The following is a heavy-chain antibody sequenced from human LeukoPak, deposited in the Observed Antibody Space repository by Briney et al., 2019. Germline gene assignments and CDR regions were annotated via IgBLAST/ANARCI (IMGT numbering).Heavy chain of an antibody. V-gene: IGHV3-23*01. D-gene: IGHD3-10*01. CDR1: GFTFSSYA. CDR2: ISGTGASS. Sequence: PGGSLRLSCAAAGFTFSSYAMNWVRQAPGKGLEWVSGISGTGASSYFTDSVKGRFSISRDNSKNTLYLQMNSLRDDDTAVYYCAKSAIVRGTTGTFDYWGQGTLVTVPS. J-gene: IGHJ4*02. CDR3: AKSAIVRGTTGTFDY.